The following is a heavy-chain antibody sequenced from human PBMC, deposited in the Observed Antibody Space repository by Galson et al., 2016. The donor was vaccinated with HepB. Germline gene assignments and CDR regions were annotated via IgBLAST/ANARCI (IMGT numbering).Heavy chain of an antibody. D-gene: IGHD2-2*01. V-gene: IGHV3-23*01. CDR1: GFTFRNYG. Sequence: SLRLSCAASGFTFRNYGMTWVRQAPGKGLEVVSSISRSGDSTDYADSVKGRFTISRDNSKKTLSLQMNSLTADDTAIYYCVQGSTAPAVWGQGTMVTVSS. J-gene: IGHJ3*01. CDR3: VQGSTAPAV. CDR2: ISRSGDST.